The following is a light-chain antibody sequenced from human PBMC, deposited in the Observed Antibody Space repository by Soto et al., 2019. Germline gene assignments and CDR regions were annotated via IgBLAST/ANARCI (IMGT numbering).Light chain of an antibody. CDR1: QDITNY. Sequence: DPQMTQSPSSLSASVGDRVTITCQASQDITNYLNWYQQKPGKAPKLLIYDASNLETGVPSRFSGSGSGTDFTFTISSLQAEDIATYYCQQYDNLPFTFGQGTRLEIK. CDR3: QQYDNLPFT. J-gene: IGKJ5*01. V-gene: IGKV1-33*01. CDR2: DAS.